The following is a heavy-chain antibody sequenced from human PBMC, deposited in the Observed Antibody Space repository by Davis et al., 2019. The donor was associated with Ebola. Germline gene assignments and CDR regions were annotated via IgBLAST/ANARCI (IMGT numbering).Heavy chain of an antibody. V-gene: IGHV3-48*01. J-gene: IGHJ4*02. CDR3: ATHSSGSPTYYFDY. D-gene: IGHD3-22*01. Sequence: GGSLRLSCAASGITVSASDMSWVRQAPGKGLEWLSYISRGSTTIYYTDSVKGRFTISRDNAKNSLFLQMNGLRSEDTAVYYCATHSSGSPTYYFDYWGQGALVTVSS. CDR1: GITVSASD. CDR2: ISRGSTTI.